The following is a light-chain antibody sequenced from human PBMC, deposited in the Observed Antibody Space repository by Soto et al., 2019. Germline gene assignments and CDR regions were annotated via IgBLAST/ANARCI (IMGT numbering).Light chain of an antibody. CDR3: QQYNNWPRK. V-gene: IGKV3-15*01. CDR1: QSVSSN. J-gene: IGKJ1*01. Sequence: EIVMTQSPATLSVSPGERASLSCRASQSVSSNLAWYQQKPGQATRLLIYGESTRATGIPARFSGSGSGTEFTLTISSLQSEDFAVYYCQQYNNWPRKFGQGTKVDIK. CDR2: GES.